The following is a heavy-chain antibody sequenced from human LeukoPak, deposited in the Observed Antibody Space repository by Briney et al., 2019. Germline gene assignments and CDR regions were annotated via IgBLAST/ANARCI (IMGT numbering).Heavy chain of an antibody. V-gene: IGHV3-23*01. CDR3: AKAILWFGELDY. D-gene: IGHD3-10*01. CDR1: GFTFSRHA. J-gene: IGHJ4*02. Sequence: GGSLRLSCAAYGFTFSRHAMSWVRQAPGKGLEWVAVISGSGGATYYADSVKGRFTISRDNSENTLYLQMNSLRAEDTAVYYCAKAILWFGELDYWGQGTLVTVSS. CDR2: ISGSGGAT.